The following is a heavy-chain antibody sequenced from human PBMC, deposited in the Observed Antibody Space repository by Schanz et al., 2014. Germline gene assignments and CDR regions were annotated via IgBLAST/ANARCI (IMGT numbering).Heavy chain of an antibody. CDR1: GLNFDYYG. CDR2: ISSSGSYT. D-gene: IGHD3-3*02. J-gene: IGHJ4*02. CDR3: AQTRGAFMVPIDN. V-gene: IGHV3-21*05. Sequence: VQLVESGGGVVQPGRSLRLSCATSGLNFDYYGMNWVRQAPGKGLEWVSYISSSGSYTNYADSVKGRFTTSRDNGKNSLYLQLNSLRVEDSGVYFCAQTRGAFMVPIDNWGQGVRVIVSS.